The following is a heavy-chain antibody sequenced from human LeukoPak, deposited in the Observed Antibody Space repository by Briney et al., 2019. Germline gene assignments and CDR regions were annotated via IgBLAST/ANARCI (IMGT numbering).Heavy chain of an antibody. Sequence: GGSLRLSCAASGFTFSSYAMGWVRQAPGKGLEWFSAISGSAYSTYYAGSVKGRFTISRDKSKNTLYLQMNSLRAEDTAVYYCAKETVAAPPIDYWGQGTLVTVSS. CDR3: AKETVAAPPIDY. V-gene: IGHV3-23*01. CDR2: ISGSAYST. J-gene: IGHJ4*02. CDR1: GFTFSSYA. D-gene: IGHD6-19*01.